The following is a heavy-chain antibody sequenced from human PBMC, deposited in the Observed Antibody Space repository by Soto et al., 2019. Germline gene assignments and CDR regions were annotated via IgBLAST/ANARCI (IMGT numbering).Heavy chain of an antibody. CDR2: ISGSGGIT. Sequence: EVQLLESGGGLVQPGGSLRLSCEASGFTFSSYAMSWVRQAPGKGLEWVSAISGSGGITYYADSVKGRFTISRDNSKNTLYLQMNSLRAEDTSVYYCAKASRITMIVVVINDAFDIWGQGTMVTVSS. V-gene: IGHV3-23*01. CDR3: AKASRITMIVVVINDAFDI. CDR1: GFTFSSYA. J-gene: IGHJ3*02. D-gene: IGHD3-22*01.